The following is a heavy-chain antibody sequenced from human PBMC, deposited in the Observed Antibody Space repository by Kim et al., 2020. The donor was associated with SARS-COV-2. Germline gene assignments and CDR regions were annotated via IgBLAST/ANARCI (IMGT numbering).Heavy chain of an antibody. CDR3: ARGWLLPHYFDY. CDR1: GYSISSGYY. Sequence: SETLSLTCTVSGYSISSGYYWGWIRQPPGKGLEWIGSIYHSGSTYYNPSLKSRVTISVDTSKNQFSLKLSSVTAADTAVYYCARGWLLPHYFDYWGQGT. CDR2: IYHSGST. D-gene: IGHD3-22*01. J-gene: IGHJ4*02. V-gene: IGHV4-38-2*02.